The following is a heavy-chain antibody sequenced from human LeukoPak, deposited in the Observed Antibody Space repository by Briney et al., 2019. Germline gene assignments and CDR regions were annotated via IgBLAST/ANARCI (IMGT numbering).Heavy chain of an antibody. V-gene: IGHV4-39*07. CDR2: IYYSGST. Sequence: SETLSLTCTVSGGSISSSSYYWGWIRQPPGKGLEWIGSIYYSGSTYYNPSLKSRVTISVDTSKNQFSLKLSSVTAADTAVYYCARGHEPTVAGIRSAGYYFDYWGQGTLVTVSS. D-gene: IGHD6-19*01. CDR1: GGSISSSSYY. CDR3: ARGHEPTVAGIRSAGYYFDY. J-gene: IGHJ4*02.